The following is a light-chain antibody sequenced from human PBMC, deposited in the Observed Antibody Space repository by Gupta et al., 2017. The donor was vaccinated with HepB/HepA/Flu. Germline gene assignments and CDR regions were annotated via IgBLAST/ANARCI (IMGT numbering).Light chain of an antibody. J-gene: IGKJ3*01. CDR1: QSVSSSS. V-gene: IGKV3-20*01. Sequence: EIVLTQSPGTLSLSPGERATLSCRASQSVSSSSLAWYQQKPAQAPRLLIYGASSGAHGIPDRFSGSGSGTDFTLTISRLEPEDFAVYYCQQYGSSLPITFGPGIKVDIK. CDR2: GAS. CDR3: QQYGSSLPIT.